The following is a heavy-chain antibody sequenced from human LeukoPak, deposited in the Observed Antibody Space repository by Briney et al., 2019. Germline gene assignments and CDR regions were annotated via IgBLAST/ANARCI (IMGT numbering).Heavy chain of an antibody. V-gene: IGHV3-23*01. CDR2: ISGSGDRT. CDR1: GFTFSSYA. D-gene: IGHD2-2*01. Sequence: PGGSLRLSCAASGFTFSSYAMSWVRQAPGKGLEWVSAISGSGDRTYYADSVKGRFTISRDNSKNTLYLQMNSLRAEDTAVYYCASSIVVVPAATSDYWGQGTLVTVSS. J-gene: IGHJ4*02. CDR3: ASSIVVVPAATSDY.